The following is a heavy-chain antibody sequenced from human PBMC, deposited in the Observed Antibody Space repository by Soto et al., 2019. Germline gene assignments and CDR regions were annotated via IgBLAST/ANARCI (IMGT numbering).Heavy chain of an antibody. J-gene: IGHJ6*02. CDR2: SSFGGSNK. Sequence: QMKMVESGGGQVQPGTSLILSCVASGFTSSAFAMHWVRRAPVKGLGGVPISSFGGSNKYFGNSGQGRFTIPRHNSRDTLYLQINSLRDEETAVYYCAKGPLRLPADGDSAAYSYGRDVWGQGTTVTVSS. CDR3: AKGPLRLPADGDSAAYSYGRDV. V-gene: IGHV3-30*18. D-gene: IGHD4-17*01. CDR1: GFTSSAFA.